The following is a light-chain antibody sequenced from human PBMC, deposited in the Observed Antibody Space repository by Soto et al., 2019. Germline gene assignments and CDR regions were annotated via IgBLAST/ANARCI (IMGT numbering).Light chain of an antibody. J-gene: IGKJ4*01. V-gene: IGKV3-15*01. CDR1: QMGSYN. CDR3: QQYKNWPPLT. Sequence: EIVMTQSPATLSVSPGETATLSGRASQMGSYNLAWYQQKPGQGPRLLIYGAFTRATGIPARFSGSGSGTEFTLTISSLQSEDFAVYYCQQYKNWPPLTFGGGTKVEIK. CDR2: GAF.